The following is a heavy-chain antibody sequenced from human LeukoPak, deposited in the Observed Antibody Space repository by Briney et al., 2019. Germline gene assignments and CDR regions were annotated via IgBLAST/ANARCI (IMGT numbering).Heavy chain of an antibody. J-gene: IGHJ4*02. CDR3: AREVVDYGGNSDFDY. V-gene: IGHV3-33*01. D-gene: IGHD4-23*01. CDR2: IWYDGSNK. CDR1: GFTFSSYG. Sequence: PGGSLRLSCAASGFTFSSYGMHWVRQAPGKGLEWVAVIWYDGSNKYYADSVKGRFTISRDNSKNTLYLQMNSLRAEDTDVYYCAREVVDYGGNSDFDYWGQGTLVTVSS.